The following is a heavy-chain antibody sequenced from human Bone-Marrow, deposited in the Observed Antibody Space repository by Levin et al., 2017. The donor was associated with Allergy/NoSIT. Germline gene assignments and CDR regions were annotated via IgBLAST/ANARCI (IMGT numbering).Heavy chain of an antibody. D-gene: IGHD6-13*01. CDR2: INHSGST. CDR1: GGSFSGYY. V-gene: IGHV4-34*01. J-gene: IGHJ6*02. Sequence: SETLSLTCAVYGGSFSGYYWSWIRQPPGKGLEWIGEINHSGSTNYNPSLKSRVTISVDTSKNQFSLKLSSVTAADTAVYYCARGRRQLVPYYYYGMDVWGQGTTVTVSS. CDR3: ARGRRQLVPYYYYGMDV.